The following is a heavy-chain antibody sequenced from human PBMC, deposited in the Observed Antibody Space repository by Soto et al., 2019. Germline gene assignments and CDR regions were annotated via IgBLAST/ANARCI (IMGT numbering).Heavy chain of an antibody. D-gene: IGHD3-16*01. J-gene: IGHJ4*02. Sequence: QVQLVESGGAVVQPGRSLRLSWAASGFTFSSYGSHWVGKAPAKGLEWVPFIWHDGGIKFYAESVKGRFTISRDNSKNTLYLQMTSLSAEDTAMYYCARDGDVNTGFGKDYWGQGTLVTVSS. CDR2: IWHDGGIK. V-gene: IGHV3-33*01. CDR1: GFTFSSYG. CDR3: ARDGDVNTGFGKDY.